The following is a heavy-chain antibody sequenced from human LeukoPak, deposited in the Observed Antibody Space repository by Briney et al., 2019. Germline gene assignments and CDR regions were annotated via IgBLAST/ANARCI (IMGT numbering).Heavy chain of an antibody. CDR3: ARGYYFDY. J-gene: IGHJ4*02. CDR2: INHSGST. V-gene: IGHV4-34*01. CDR1: GGSFSGNS. Sequence: PSETLSLTCAVYGGSFSGNSWSWIRQPPGKGLEWIGEINHSGSTYYNPSLKSRVTISVDTSKNQFSLKLSSVTAADTAVYYCARGYYFDYWGQGTPVTVSS.